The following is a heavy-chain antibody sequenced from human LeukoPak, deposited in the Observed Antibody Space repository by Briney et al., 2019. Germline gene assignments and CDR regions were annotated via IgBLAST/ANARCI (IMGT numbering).Heavy chain of an antibody. D-gene: IGHD1-1*01. J-gene: IGHJ4*02. CDR2: ISASGGTT. V-gene: IGHV3-48*01. CDR3: ARSSLGRHYSFDF. Sequence: QAGGSLRLSCSTSGVTFSGYSMNWVRRAPGKGLEWLSYISASGGTTYYADSVNGRFTISRDNAKNSLFLEMNSLRVDDTAMYFCARSSLGRHYSFDFWGRGTLVTVSS. CDR1: GVTFSGYS.